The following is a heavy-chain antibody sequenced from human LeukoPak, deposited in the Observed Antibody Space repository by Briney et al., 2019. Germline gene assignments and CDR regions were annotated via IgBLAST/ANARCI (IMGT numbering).Heavy chain of an antibody. J-gene: IGHJ6*02. V-gene: IGHV4-59*01. Sequence: SETLSLTCTVSGGSISNYYWIWIRQPPGKGLEWIGYIYYSGITNYNPSLKSRVTISVDTSKNQFSLKVSSVTAADTAVYYCAREGVAGTLGLDVWGQGTTVTVSS. D-gene: IGHD6-19*01. CDR3: AREGVAGTLGLDV. CDR1: GGSISNYY. CDR2: IYYSGIT.